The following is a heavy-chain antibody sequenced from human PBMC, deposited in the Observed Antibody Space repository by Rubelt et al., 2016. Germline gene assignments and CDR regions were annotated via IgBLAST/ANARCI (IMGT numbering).Heavy chain of an antibody. CDR2: INTDGSNT. D-gene: IGHD2-15*01. CDR3: TRGLGYCSGGSCSSRGY. CDR1: GLTFSSYW. Sequence: EVQLVESGGGLVQPGGSLRLSCAASGLTFSSYWMHWVRQAPGKGLVWVSRINTDGSNTAYADSVKGRFTVSRDNAKNTLYMHMSIVRAEDTAVYYCTRGLGYCSGGSCSSRGYWGQGTLVTVSS. J-gene: IGHJ4*02. V-gene: IGHV3-74*01.